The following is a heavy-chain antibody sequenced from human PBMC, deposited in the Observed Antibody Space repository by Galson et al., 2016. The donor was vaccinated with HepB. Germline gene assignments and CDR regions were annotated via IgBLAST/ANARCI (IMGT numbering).Heavy chain of an antibody. Sequence: SVKVSCKASGYTFTSFYVHWVRQAPGHGLEWMGIINLNGGSTSYAQKFQGRVAMTIDTSTKTIYMEMNNLRAEDTAMYYCVGGPRLATSPPFDYWGQGTLVTVSS. D-gene: IGHD5-24*01. CDR2: INLNGGST. J-gene: IGHJ4*02. CDR3: VGGPRLATSPPFDY. CDR1: GYTFTSFY. V-gene: IGHV1-46*01.